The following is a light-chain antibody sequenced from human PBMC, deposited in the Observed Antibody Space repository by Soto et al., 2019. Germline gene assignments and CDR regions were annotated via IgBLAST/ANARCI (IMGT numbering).Light chain of an antibody. CDR1: SSDVGGYDY. Sequence: QSVLTQPPSASGSPGQSVTISCTGTSSDVGGYDYVSWYQQHPGKAPKLMIYEATKRPSGVPDRFSGSKSGNTASLTVSGLQAEDEADYYCNSYAGSKGIVFGTGTKVTVL. V-gene: IGLV2-8*01. CDR2: EAT. J-gene: IGLJ1*01. CDR3: NSYAGSKGIV.